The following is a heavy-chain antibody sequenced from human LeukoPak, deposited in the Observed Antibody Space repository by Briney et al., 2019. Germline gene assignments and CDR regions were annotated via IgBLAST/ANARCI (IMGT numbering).Heavy chain of an antibody. CDR1: GGSFSGYY. V-gene: IGHV4-34*01. J-gene: IGHJ5*02. CDR3: ARKRNYGSGSLFWFDP. D-gene: IGHD3-10*01. CDR2: INHSGST. Sequence: SETLSLTCAVYGGSFSGYYWSWLRQPPGKGLEWIGEINHSGSTNYNPSLKSRVTISVDTSKNQFSLKLSSVTAADTAVYYCARKRNYGSGSLFWFDPWGQGTLVTVSS.